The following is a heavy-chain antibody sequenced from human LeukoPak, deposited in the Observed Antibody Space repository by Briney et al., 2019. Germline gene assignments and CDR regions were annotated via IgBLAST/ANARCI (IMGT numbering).Heavy chain of an antibody. D-gene: IGHD2-2*01. Sequence: GGSLRLSCEDSGFSFRSYWMSWVRQAPGKGLEWVANIKQDGSEKYYVDSVKGRFTISRDNAKNSLYLQMNSLRAEDTAVYYCARVTKDIVVVPAAIDYYYYMDVWGKGTTVTVSS. V-gene: IGHV3-7*01. CDR1: GFSFRSYW. J-gene: IGHJ6*03. CDR2: IKQDGSEK. CDR3: ARVTKDIVVVPAAIDYYYYMDV.